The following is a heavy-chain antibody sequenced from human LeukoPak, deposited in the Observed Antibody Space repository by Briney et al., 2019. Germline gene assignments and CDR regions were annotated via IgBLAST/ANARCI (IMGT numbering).Heavy chain of an antibody. Sequence: GGSLRLSCAASGFTFSSYGMHWVRQAPGKGLEWVAVISYDGSNKYYADSVKGRFTISRDNSKNTLYLQMNSLRAEDTAVYYCAKARGEWLETPRGQYYYYYGMDVWGQGTTVTVSS. D-gene: IGHD6-19*01. CDR2: ISYDGSNK. CDR3: AKARGEWLETPRGQYYYYYGMDV. J-gene: IGHJ6*02. CDR1: GFTFSSYG. V-gene: IGHV3-30*18.